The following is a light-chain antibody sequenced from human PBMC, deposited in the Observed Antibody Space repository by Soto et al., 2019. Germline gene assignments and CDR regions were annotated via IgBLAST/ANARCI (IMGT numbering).Light chain of an antibody. J-gene: IGLJ1*01. V-gene: IGLV2-18*02. CDR1: SSDVGSDNR. Sequence: QSALTQPPSVSGSPGQSVTISCTGTSSDVGSDNRVSWYQQPPGTAPKLMIYEVSNRPSGVPDRFSGSKSGNTASPTISGLQAEDEADYYCSSYTISSTYVFGTGTKVTVL. CDR3: SSYTISSTYV. CDR2: EVS.